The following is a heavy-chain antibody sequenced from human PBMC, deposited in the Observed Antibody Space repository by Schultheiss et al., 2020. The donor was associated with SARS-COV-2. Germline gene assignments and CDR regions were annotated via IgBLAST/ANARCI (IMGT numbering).Heavy chain of an antibody. J-gene: IGHJ6*02. CDR1: GDSVSSNSAA. CDR2: TYYRSKWYN. V-gene: IGHV6-1*01. CDR3: ARDPSHYDFWSGYTPSGMDV. Sequence: SQTLSLTCAISGDSVSSNSAAWNWIRQSPSRGLEWLGRTYYRSKWYNDYAVSVKSRITINPDTSKNQFSLQLNSVTPEDTAVYYCARDPSHYDFWSGYTPSGMDVWGQGTTVTVSS. D-gene: IGHD3-3*01.